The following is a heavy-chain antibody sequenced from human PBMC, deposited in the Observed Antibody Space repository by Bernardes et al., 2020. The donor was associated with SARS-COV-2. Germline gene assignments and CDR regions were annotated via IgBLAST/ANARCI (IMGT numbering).Heavy chain of an antibody. D-gene: IGHD6-6*01. J-gene: IGHJ5*02. Sequence: ASVKVSCKASGYTFTGYYMHWVRQAPGQGLEWMGWINPNSGGTNYAQKFQGRVTMTRDTSISTAYMELSRLRSDDTAVYYCATGWHSSSSLNWFDPWGQGTLVTVSS. CDR1: GYTFTGYY. CDR2: INPNSGGT. CDR3: ATGWHSSSSLNWFDP. V-gene: IGHV1-2*02.